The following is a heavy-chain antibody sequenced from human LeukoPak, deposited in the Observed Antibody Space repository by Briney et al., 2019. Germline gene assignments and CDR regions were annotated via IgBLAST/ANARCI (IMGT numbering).Heavy chain of an antibody. V-gene: IGHV3-20*04. Sequence: GGSLRLSCAASGFTFDDYGMSWVRQAPGKGLEWVSGINWNGGNTYYANSVKGRFTISRDNSKNTLYLQMGSLRGEDMAVYYCARVGDLNYFDYWGQGTLVTVSS. J-gene: IGHJ4*02. D-gene: IGHD3-16*01. CDR3: ARVGDLNYFDY. CDR2: INWNGGNT. CDR1: GFTFDDYG.